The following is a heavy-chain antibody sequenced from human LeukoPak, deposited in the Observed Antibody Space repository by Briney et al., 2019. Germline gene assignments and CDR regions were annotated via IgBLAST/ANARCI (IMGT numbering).Heavy chain of an antibody. CDR2: VYYSGST. J-gene: IGHJ4*02. V-gene: IGHV4-39*07. D-gene: IGHD7-27*01. CDR1: GGSISSSSYY. Sequence: SETLSLTCTVSGGSISSSSYYWGWIRQPPGKGLDWIGNVYYSGSTYYNPSLKSRVTLSVDTSKNQFSLKLSSVTAADTAVYYCASDDITGDMNYWGQGTLVTVSS. CDR3: ASDDITGDMNY.